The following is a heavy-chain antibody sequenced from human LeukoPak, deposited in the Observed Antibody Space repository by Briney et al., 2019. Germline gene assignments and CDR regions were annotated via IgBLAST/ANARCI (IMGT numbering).Heavy chain of an antibody. J-gene: IGHJ4*02. CDR3: AKHYYDAAGYYAHFDC. V-gene: IGHV3-11*06. CDR1: GFTFKDYY. Sequence: GGSLRLSCAGSGFTFKDYYLNWIRQAPGKGLEWVSYISGGSTYTNYANSVKGRFTISRDNARNSLFLQMNSLTAEDTAIYYCAKHYYDAAGYYAHFDCWGQGTLVTVPS. D-gene: IGHD3-22*01. CDR2: ISGGSTYT.